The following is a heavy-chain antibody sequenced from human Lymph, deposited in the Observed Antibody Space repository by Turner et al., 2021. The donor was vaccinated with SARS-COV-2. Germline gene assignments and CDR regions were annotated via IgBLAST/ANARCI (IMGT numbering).Heavy chain of an antibody. CDR3: AKMGGVYCSGGNCYSGRLDY. Sequence: QVQLVESGGGVVQPGRSLRPSCAASGFTFRSYGMHWVRQAPGKGLGWVAVISYDGSNKYYADSVKGRFTISRDNSKNTLFLQMNSLRAEDTAVYYCAKMGGVYCSGGNCYSGRLDYWGQGTLVTVSS. CDR2: ISYDGSNK. D-gene: IGHD2-15*01. CDR1: GFTFRSYG. V-gene: IGHV3-30*18. J-gene: IGHJ4*02.